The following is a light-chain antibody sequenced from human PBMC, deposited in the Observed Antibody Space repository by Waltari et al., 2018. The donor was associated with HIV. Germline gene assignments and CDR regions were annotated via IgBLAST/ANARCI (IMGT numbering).Light chain of an antibody. CDR3: QVWDTNDDWG. Sequence: SYVLTQPPSASAAPGQTATVACIGQHIGTMYVHWYRQRPGQAPGVVVHDEKDRPKGISVRISGCNSGHMATLTIENAEADDKAVYYCQVWDTNDDWGFGGGTKLTVL. CDR2: DEK. V-gene: IGLV3-21*02. J-gene: IGLJ3*02. CDR1: HIGTMY.